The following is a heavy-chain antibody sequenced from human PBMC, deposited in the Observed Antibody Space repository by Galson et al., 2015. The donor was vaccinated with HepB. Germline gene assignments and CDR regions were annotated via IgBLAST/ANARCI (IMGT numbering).Heavy chain of an antibody. V-gene: IGHV1-24*01. CDR1: GYTLTELS. CDR3: ATDRDIVLMVDGVMARPPGALDI. J-gene: IGHJ3*02. Sequence: SVKVSCKVSGYTLTELSMHWVRQAPGKGLEWMGGFDPEDGETIYAQKFQGRVTMTEDTSTDTAYMELSSLRSEDTAVYYCATDRDIVLMVDGVMARPPGALDIWGQGTMVTVSS. D-gene: IGHD2-8*01. CDR2: FDPEDGET.